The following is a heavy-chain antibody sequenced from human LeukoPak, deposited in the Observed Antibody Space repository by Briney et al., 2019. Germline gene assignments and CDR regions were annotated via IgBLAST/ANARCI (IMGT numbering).Heavy chain of an antibody. J-gene: IGHJ5*02. CDR1: GGSFSGYY. CDR3: ARGFLGIYYYGSGSYSWFDP. Sequence: SETLSLTCAVYGGSFSGYYWSWIRQPPGKGLEWIGEVNHSGSTNYNPSLKSRVTISVDTSKNQFSLKLSSVTAADTAVYYCARGFLGIYYYGSGSYSWFDPWGQGTLVTVSS. D-gene: IGHD3-10*01. CDR2: VNHSGST. V-gene: IGHV4-34*01.